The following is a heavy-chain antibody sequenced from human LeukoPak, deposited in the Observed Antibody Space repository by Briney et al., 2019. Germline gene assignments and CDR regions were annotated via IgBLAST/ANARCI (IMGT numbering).Heavy chain of an antibody. Sequence: GGSLRLSCAASGFTFSSYEMNWVRQAPGKGLEWVSYISGSGRTMYYADSVKGRFTISRDNSKNTLYLQMNSLRAEDTAVYYCAREESGSYSDWGQGTLVTVSS. CDR1: GFTFSSYE. J-gene: IGHJ4*02. CDR2: ISGSGRTM. V-gene: IGHV3-48*03. CDR3: AREESGSYSD. D-gene: IGHD1-26*01.